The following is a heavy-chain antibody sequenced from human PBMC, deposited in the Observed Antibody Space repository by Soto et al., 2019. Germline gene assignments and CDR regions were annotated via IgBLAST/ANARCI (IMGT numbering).Heavy chain of an antibody. Sequence: SETLSLTCTVSGGSISSYYWSWIRQPPGKGLEWIGYIYYSGSTNYNPSLKSRVTISVDTSKNQFSLKLSSVTAADTAVYYCARGAGSSGYYSTDDAFDIWGQGTMVTVSS. V-gene: IGHV4-59*01. D-gene: IGHD3-22*01. CDR1: GGSISSYY. CDR2: IYYSGST. J-gene: IGHJ3*02. CDR3: ARGAGSSGYYSTDDAFDI.